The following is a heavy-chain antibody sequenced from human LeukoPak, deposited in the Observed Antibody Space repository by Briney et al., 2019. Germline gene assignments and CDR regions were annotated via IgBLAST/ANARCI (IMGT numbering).Heavy chain of an antibody. J-gene: IGHJ4*02. D-gene: IGHD2-21*02. CDR1: GYTFTSYY. V-gene: IGHV1-46*01. Sequence: ALVKLSCKESGYTFTSYYVQRVRQAPGHGLEWKGIINPSGGSTSYAEKLEGRVTMTRDTCTSTVYIELSSLRSEDTAVYYCARGPSLVLETAIPFDYWGQGTLVTVSS. CDR2: INPSGGST. CDR3: ARGPSLVLETAIPFDY.